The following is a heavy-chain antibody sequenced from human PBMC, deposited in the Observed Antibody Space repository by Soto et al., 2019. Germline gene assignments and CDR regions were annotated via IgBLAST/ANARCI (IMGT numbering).Heavy chain of an antibody. CDR3: ARRELVGYCSSTSCLVPDY. CDR2: INPSGGST. CDR1: GYTFTSYY. Sequence: ASVKVSCKASGYTFTSYYMHWVRQAPGQGLEWMGIINPSGGSTSYAQKFQGRVTMTRDTSTSTVYMELSGLRSEDTAVYYCARRELVGYCSSTSCLVPDYWGQGTLVTVSS. J-gene: IGHJ4*02. D-gene: IGHD2-2*01. V-gene: IGHV1-46*03.